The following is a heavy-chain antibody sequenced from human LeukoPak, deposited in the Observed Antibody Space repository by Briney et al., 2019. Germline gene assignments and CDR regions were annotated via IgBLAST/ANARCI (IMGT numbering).Heavy chain of an antibody. CDR2: IIPIFGTA. V-gene: IGHV1-69*13. J-gene: IGHJ6*03. CDR3: ARWSQLRPNGHYMDV. Sequence: SVKVSCKASGGTFSSYAISWVRQAPGQGLEWMGGIIPIFGTANYAQKFQGRVTITADESTSTAYMELSSLRSEDTAVYYCARWSQLRPNGHYMDVWGKGTTVTVSS. CDR1: GGTFSSYA. D-gene: IGHD2-2*01.